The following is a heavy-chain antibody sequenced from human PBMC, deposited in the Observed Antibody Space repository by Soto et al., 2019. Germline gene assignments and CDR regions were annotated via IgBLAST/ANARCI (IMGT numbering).Heavy chain of an antibody. V-gene: IGHV1-69*13. CDR2: IIPIFGTA. CDR1: GGTFSSYA. J-gene: IGHJ6*02. CDR3: ARGSCYAGCPSDYYYNGMDV. D-gene: IGHD2-2*01. Sequence: SVKVSCKASGGTFSSYAISWVRQAPGQGLEWMGGIIPIFGTANYAQKFQGRVTTTADESTSTAYMELSSLRSEDTAVYYCARGSCYAGCPSDYYYNGMDVWGQGTTVTVSS.